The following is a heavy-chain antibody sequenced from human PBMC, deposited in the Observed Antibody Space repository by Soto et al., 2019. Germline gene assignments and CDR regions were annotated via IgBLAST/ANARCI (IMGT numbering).Heavy chain of an antibody. J-gene: IGHJ4*02. Sequence: EVQLVESGGGLVQPGGSLRLSCAASGFTFSSYSMNWVRQAPGKGLEWVSYISSSSSTIYYADSVKGRFTISRDNAKNSLYLQMNRLIAEDTAVYYCARDLNYGLFEYWGQGTVVTVSS. CDR2: ISSSSSTI. CDR3: ARDLNYGLFEY. V-gene: IGHV3-48*01. CDR1: GFTFSSYS. D-gene: IGHD4-17*01.